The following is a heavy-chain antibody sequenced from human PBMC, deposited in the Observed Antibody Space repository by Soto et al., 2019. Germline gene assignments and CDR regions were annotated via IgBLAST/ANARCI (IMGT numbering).Heavy chain of an antibody. V-gene: IGHV4-31*03. CDR2: IYYSGGT. CDR3: AREGGHGVDS. CDR1: GGSISNVNYY. D-gene: IGHD3-16*01. J-gene: IGHJ4*02. Sequence: QMQLQESGPGLVKPSQTLSLTCNVSGGSISNVNYYWSWIRHVPGKGLEWVGYIYYSGGTHYNPSLKSRFTISVDTSQNQFSLKLNSVTAADTAVYYCAREGGHGVDSWGQGALVTVSS.